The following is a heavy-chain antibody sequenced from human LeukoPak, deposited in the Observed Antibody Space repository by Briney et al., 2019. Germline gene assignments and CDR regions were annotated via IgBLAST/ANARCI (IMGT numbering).Heavy chain of an antibody. Sequence: ASVKVSCKASGYTFTSYDINWVRPATGQGLEWMGWMNPNSGNTGYAQKFQGRVTMTRNTSISTAYMELSSLRSEDTAVYYCARAPGAPTYYYDSSGYYYWGQGTLVTVSS. CDR1: GYTFTSYD. D-gene: IGHD3-22*01. V-gene: IGHV1-8*01. CDR3: ARAPGAPTYYYDSSGYYY. J-gene: IGHJ4*02. CDR2: MNPNSGNT.